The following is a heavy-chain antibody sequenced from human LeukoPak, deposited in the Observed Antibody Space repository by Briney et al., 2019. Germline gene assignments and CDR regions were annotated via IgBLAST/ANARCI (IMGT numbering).Heavy chain of an antibody. Sequence: GGSLRLSCAASGITVSTNYMNWVRQAPGKGLEWISYIAGGGDTIYYADSVKGRFTISRDNAKNSLYLQMNSLRADDTAVYYCARERTTIVSGTTIGAYWGQGTLVTVSS. J-gene: IGHJ4*02. V-gene: IGHV3-48*03. CDR3: ARERTTIVSGTTIGAY. D-gene: IGHD2/OR15-2a*01. CDR2: IAGGGDTI. CDR1: GITVSTNY.